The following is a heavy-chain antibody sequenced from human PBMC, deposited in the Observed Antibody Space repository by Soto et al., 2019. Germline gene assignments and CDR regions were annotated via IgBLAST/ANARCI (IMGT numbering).Heavy chain of an antibody. D-gene: IGHD3-16*01. J-gene: IGHJ5*02. CDR3: ARDMGGWFDP. CDR2: ISAYNGNT. CDR1: GYIFTSYG. Sequence: QVQLVQSGAEVKQPGASVKVSCKASGYIFTSYGLSWVRQAPGQGLEWMGWISAYNGNTNYAQKFQGRVTMTTDTSTRTTYMELRSLRSDDTAIYYCARDMGGWFDPWGQGTLVTVSS. V-gene: IGHV1-18*01.